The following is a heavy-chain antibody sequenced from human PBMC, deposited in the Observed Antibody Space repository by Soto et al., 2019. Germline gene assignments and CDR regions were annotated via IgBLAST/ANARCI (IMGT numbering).Heavy chain of an antibody. CDR3: AMAGGIATAGAFNY. D-gene: IGHD6-13*01. CDR2: ISGSGGST. CDR1: GFTFSSYA. Sequence: EVQLLESGGGLVQPGGSLRLSCAASGFTFSSYAMSWVRQAPGKGLEWVSAISGSGGSTYYADSVKGRFTISRDRSKNTLDLQMNSLRAEDTAVYYCAMAGGIATAGAFNYWGQGTLVTVSS. V-gene: IGHV3-23*01. J-gene: IGHJ4*02.